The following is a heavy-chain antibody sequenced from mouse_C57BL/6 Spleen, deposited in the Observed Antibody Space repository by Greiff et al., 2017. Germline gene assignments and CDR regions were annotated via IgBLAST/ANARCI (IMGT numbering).Heavy chain of an antibody. Sequence: VQLQQSGPELVKPGASVKISCKASGYSFTGYYLHWVKQSHGNILDWIGYIYPYNGVSSYNQKVKGKATLTVDKSSSTAYMELRSLTSEDSAVYYCARGGYGYDRNYYAMDYWGQGTSVTVSS. V-gene: IGHV1-31*01. J-gene: IGHJ4*01. CDR1: GYSFTGYY. CDR3: ARGGYGYDRNYYAMDY. CDR2: IYPYNGVS. D-gene: IGHD2-2*01.